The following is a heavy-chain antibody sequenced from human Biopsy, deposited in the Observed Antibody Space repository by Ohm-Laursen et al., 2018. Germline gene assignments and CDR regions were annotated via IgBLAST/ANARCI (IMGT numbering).Heavy chain of an antibody. V-gene: IGHV4-31*03. D-gene: IGHD3-9*01. J-gene: IGHJ2*01. CDR3: VREPKTGTAEAWYFDL. CDR1: GASVKTSGYF. Sequence: TLSLTCSVSGASVKTSGYFWAWIRPRPGQGLEWIGYISYNERTHYNPSLTSRLAISFDTSNNRISLQLRSVSVADTAVYYCVREPKTGTAEAWYFDLWGRGSPVTVPS. CDR2: ISYNERT.